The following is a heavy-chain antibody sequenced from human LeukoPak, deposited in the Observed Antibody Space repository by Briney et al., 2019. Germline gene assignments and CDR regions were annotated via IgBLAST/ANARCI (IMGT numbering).Heavy chain of an antibody. CDR3: ARGRRDIVGATNFDY. V-gene: IGHV1-8*01. CDR1: GYTFTSYD. Sequence: ASVRVSCKASGYTFTSYDINGVRQAPGQGLEWMGWMNPNRGNTDYAQKFQGRVTMTRNTSISTPYMELSSLRSEDTAVYYCARGRRDIVGATNFDYWGQGTLVTVSS. J-gene: IGHJ4*02. CDR2: MNPNRGNT. D-gene: IGHD1-26*01.